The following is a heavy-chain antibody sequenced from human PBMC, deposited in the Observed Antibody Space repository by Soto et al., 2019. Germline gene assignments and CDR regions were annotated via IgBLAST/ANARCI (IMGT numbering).Heavy chain of an antibody. V-gene: IGHV3-7*01. Sequence: PGGSLRLSCAASGFTFSSYWMSWVRQAPGKGLEWVANIKQDGSEKYYVDSVKGRFTISRDNAKNSLYLQMNSLGAEDTAVYYCARVKDIVLMVYAPYPYYFDYWGQGTLVTVSS. CDR3: ARVKDIVLMVYAPYPYYFDY. J-gene: IGHJ4*02. CDR2: IKQDGSEK. CDR1: GFTFSSYW. D-gene: IGHD2-8*01.